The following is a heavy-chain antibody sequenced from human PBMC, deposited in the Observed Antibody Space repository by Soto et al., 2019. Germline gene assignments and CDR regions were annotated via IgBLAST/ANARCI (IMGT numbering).Heavy chain of an antibody. D-gene: IGHD3-3*01. CDR2: IFHIGST. J-gene: IGHJ5*02. CDR1: GGSISSGVYC. CDR3: ARSRVAQPIDP. V-gene: IGHV4-30-2*01. Sequence: SETLSLTCTVSGGSISSGVYCWNWFRHPPGKGLEWIGYIFHIGSTKYNPSPERRVTMSVDRSKNKFSLKLTSVTAEDTAMYFCARSRVAQPIDPWGPGAMVT.